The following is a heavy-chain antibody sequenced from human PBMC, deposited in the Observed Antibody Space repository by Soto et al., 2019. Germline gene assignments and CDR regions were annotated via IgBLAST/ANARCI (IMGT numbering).Heavy chain of an antibody. J-gene: IGHJ6*02. V-gene: IGHV4-34*01. Sequence: QVQLQQWGAGLLKPSETLSLTCAVSGGSFSGYYWTWIRQSPGRGLEWMGKINHRENTNFNPSLKSRVTISLYTSKNQISLKLSSVTAADTAVYYCARGPFNHGLATWGLDVWGQGTTVSVSS. CDR3: ARGPFNHGLATWGLDV. CDR2: INHRENT. CDR1: GGSFSGYY. D-gene: IGHD4-17*01.